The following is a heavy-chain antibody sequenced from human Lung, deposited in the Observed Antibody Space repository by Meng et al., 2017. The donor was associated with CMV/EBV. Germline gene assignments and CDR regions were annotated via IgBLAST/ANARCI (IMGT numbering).Heavy chain of an antibody. D-gene: IGHD6-19*01. CDR2: ISVKNGEA. J-gene: IGHJ4*02. V-gene: IGHV1-18*01. CDR3: ARDPSNTSGRYAYFDY. CDR1: GYIFTNYD. Sequence: QVQLVQHVAAVKKPGASMKASCKASGYIFTNYDISWVRQAPGQGLEWMGWISVKNGEAKYPQNFQGRVTMTTDTSTNTAYMDLRGLRSDDTAVYYCARDPSNTSGRYAYFDYWGQGTLVTVSS.